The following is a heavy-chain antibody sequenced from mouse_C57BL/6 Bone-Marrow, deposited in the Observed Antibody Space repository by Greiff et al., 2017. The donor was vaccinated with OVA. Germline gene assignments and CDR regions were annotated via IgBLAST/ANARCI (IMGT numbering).Heavy chain of an antibody. CDR1: GYTFTSYG. Sequence: QVQLQQSGAELARPGASVKLSCKASGYTFTSYGISWVKQRTGQGLEWIGEIYPRSGNTYYNEKFKGKATLTADKSSSTAYMDLRSLTSEDSAVYFCARRGNYYGRSYRWFAYWGQGTLVTVSA. J-gene: IGHJ3*01. D-gene: IGHD1-1*01. CDR3: ARRGNYYGRSYRWFAY. CDR2: IYPRSGNT. V-gene: IGHV1-81*01.